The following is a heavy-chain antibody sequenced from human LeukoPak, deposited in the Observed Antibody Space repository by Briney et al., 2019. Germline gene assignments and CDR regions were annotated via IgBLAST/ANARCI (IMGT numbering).Heavy chain of an antibody. CDR3: ASIGYCSGGSCYETQFFDY. J-gene: IGHJ4*02. V-gene: IGHV3-66*01. Sequence: GGSLRLSCAASGFTFSSYAMSWVRQAPGKGLEWVSVIYSGGSTYYADSVKGRFTISRDNSKNTLYLQMNSLRAEDTAAYYCASIGYCSGGSCYETQFFDYWGQGTLVTVSS. CDR2: IYSGGST. CDR1: GFTFSSYA. D-gene: IGHD2-15*01.